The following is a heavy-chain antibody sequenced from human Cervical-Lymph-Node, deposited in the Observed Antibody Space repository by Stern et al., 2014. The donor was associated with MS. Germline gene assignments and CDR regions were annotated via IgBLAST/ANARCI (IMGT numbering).Heavy chain of an antibody. Sequence: VQLVESGSELKKPGASVKISCKASGYDFTSSAMSWVRQAPGQGLEWMGWIDAYTGTPTYARDFTGRVVFSLDTSVTTAYLQISSLKADDTALYSCANQGARGFGHSPTTYWGQGPLVTVSS. CDR1: GYDFTSSA. CDR3: ANQGARGFGHSPTTY. D-gene: IGHD4-23*01. V-gene: IGHV7-4-1*02. CDR2: IDAYTGTP. J-gene: IGHJ4*02.